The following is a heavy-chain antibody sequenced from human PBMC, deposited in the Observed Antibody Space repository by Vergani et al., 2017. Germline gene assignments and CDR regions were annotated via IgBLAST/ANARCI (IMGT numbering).Heavy chain of an antibody. D-gene: IGHD3-3*01. J-gene: IGHJ3*02. CDR3: ARDLSRSTIFGEYPGLAFDI. V-gene: IGHV3-33*01. CDR2: IWYDGSNK. Sequence: QVQLVESGGGVVQPGRSLRLSCAASGFTFSSYGMHWVRQAPGKGLEWVAVIWYDGSNKYYADSVKGRFTISRDNSKNTLYLQMNSLRAEDTAVYYCARDLSRSTIFGEYPGLAFDIWGQGTMVTVSS. CDR1: GFTFSSYG.